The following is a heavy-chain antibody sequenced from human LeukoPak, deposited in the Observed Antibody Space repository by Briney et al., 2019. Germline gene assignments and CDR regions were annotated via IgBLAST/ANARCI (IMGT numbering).Heavy chain of an antibody. CDR3: ARLSPTMVRGVIIIRDYYYYMDV. J-gene: IGHJ6*03. CDR1: GGSFSGYY. D-gene: IGHD3-10*01. V-gene: IGHV4-34*01. Sequence: SETLSLTCAVYGGSFSGYYWSWIRQPPGKGLEWIGEINHSGSTNYNPSLKSRVTISVDTSKNQFSLKLSSVTAADTAVYYCARLSPTMVRGVIIIRDYYYYMDVWGKGTTVTISS. CDR2: INHSGST.